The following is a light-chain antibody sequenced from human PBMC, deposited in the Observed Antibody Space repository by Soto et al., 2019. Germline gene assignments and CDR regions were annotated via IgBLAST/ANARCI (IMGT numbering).Light chain of an antibody. CDR1: SSDVGGYNY. CDR3: SSYEGSSTV. CDR2: EVN. Sequence: QSVLTQPPSASGSPGQSVAISCTGTSSDVGGYNYVSWYQQHPGKAPKLMIYEVNKRPSGVPDRFSGSKSGNTASLTVSGLQAEDEADYYRSSYEGSSTVFGYGTKVTV. J-gene: IGLJ1*01. V-gene: IGLV2-8*01.